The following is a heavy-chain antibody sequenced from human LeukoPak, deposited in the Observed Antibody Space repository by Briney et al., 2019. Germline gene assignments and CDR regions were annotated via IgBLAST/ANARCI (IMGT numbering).Heavy chain of an antibody. V-gene: IGHV3-30*02. CDR2: IRYDGSNK. D-gene: IGHD2-2*01. CDR3: AKDLGPPIGYCSSTSCSSAFDI. CDR1: GLTFSSYG. Sequence: GGSLRLSCAASGLTFSSYGMHWVRQAPGKGLEWVAFIRYDGSNKYYADSVKGRFTISRDNSKNTLYLQMNSLRAEDTAAYYCAKDLGPPIGYCSSTSCSSAFDIWGQGTMVTVSS. J-gene: IGHJ3*02.